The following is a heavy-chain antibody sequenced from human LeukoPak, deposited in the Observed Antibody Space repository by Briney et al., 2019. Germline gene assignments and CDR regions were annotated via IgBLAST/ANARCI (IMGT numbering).Heavy chain of an antibody. CDR1: GYTFTSYY. CDR3: AREAGIAVAGTLLAFGALDY. J-gene: IGHJ4*02. CDR2: INPNSGGT. V-gene: IGHV1-2*02. D-gene: IGHD6-19*01. Sequence: ASVKVSCKASGYTFTSYYMHWVRQAPGQGLEWMGWINPNSGGTNYAQKFQGRVTMTRDTSISTAYMELSRLRSDDTAAYYCAREAGIAVAGTLLAFGALDYWGQGTLVTVSS.